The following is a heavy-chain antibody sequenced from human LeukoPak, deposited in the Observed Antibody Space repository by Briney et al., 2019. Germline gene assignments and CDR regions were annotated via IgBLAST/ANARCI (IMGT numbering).Heavy chain of an antibody. Sequence: GGSLRLSCAASGFTFDDYAMHWVRQAPGKGLEWVSGISWNSGSIGYADSVKGRFTISRDNAKNSLYLQMNSLRAEDTALYYCASLVRLFDYWGQGTLVTVSS. J-gene: IGHJ4*02. CDR1: GFTFDDYA. V-gene: IGHV3-9*01. CDR2: ISWNSGSI. CDR3: ASLVRLFDY. D-gene: IGHD6-13*01.